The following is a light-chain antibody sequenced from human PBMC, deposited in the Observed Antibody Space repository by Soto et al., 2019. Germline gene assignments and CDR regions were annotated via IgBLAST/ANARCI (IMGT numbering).Light chain of an antibody. Sequence: DIQMTQSPSSLSASVGDRVTITCRASQSISNNLSWYQQKPGKTPKLLIFTTSTLESGVPSRFSGSGSGTDFTLTINSLHPEDFAIYYCQQIDRVPLAFGGGTKVVIE. V-gene: IGKV1-39*01. CDR1: QSISNN. J-gene: IGKJ4*01. CDR3: QQIDRVPLA. CDR2: TTS.